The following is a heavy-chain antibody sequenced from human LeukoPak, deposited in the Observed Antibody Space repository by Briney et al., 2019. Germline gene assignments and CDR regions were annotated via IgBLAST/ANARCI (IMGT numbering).Heavy chain of an antibody. D-gene: IGHD6-13*01. CDR2: IYPDDSDS. J-gene: IGHJ4*02. CDR3: ARRGGSSWYYFDY. Sequence: GESLKIFCKGSGYTFTNYWIGWVRQMPGKGLEWMGIIYPDDSDSRYSPSFQGRVTISADKSITTAYLQWSSLKASDTAMYYCARRGGSSWYYFDYWGQGTLVTVSS. CDR1: GYTFTNYW. V-gene: IGHV5-51*01.